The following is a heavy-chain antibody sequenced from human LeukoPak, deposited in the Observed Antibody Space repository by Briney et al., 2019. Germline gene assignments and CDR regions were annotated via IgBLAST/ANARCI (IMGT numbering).Heavy chain of an antibody. CDR3: ARDKGGLN. V-gene: IGHV3-30-3*01. CDR2: ISYDGSNK. J-gene: IGHJ4*02. CDR1: GFTFSSYA. Sequence: PGRSLRLSCAASGFTFSSYAMHWVRQAPGKGLEWVAVISYDGSNKYYADSVKGRFTISRDNSKNTLYLQMNSLRAEDTAVYYCARDKGGLNWGQGTLVTVSS. D-gene: IGHD3-16*01.